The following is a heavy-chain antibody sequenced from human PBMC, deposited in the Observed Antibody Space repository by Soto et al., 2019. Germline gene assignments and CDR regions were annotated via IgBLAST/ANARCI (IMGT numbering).Heavy chain of an antibody. CDR3: AKAPEGAVYYFDY. V-gene: IGHV3-30*18. Sequence: GGSLRLSCAASGFTFSSYGMHWVRQAPGKGLEWVAVISYDGSNKYYADSVKGRFTISRDNSKNTLYLQMKSLRAEDTAVYYCAKAPEGAVYYFDYWGQGTLVTVSS. D-gene: IGHD3-16*01. CDR2: ISYDGSNK. CDR1: GFTFSSYG. J-gene: IGHJ4*02.